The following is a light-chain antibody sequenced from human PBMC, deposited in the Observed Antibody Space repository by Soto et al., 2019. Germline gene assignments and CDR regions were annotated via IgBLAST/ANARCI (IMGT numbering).Light chain of an antibody. J-gene: IGKJ1*01. CDR2: DAS. Sequence: EIVLTQSPAILSLSPGERATLSCRASQSVGRSLVWYQQKPGQAPSLLIYDASNRATGVPARFSGSGSGTDFTLTISSLESEDFAVYYCQHRNNWPWTFGQGTRVEIK. CDR3: QHRNNWPWT. V-gene: IGKV3-11*01. CDR1: QSVGRS.